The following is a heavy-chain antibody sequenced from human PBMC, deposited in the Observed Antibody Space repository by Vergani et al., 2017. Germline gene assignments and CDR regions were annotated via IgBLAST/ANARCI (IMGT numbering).Heavy chain of an antibody. J-gene: IGHJ6*03. CDR3: AKAGSVTSGSLQYNFYMDV. D-gene: IGHD3-10*01. Sequence: QVHLVESGGGVVQPGRSLRLSCVVSGFSFSSHAIHWVRQAPGKGLEWVAVISNDGSKKYYADSVKGRFTISRDNSKNTLDLQMNSLRTQDTAVYYCAKAGSVTSGSLQYNFYMDVWGKGTTVTVS. CDR2: ISNDGSKK. V-gene: IGHV3-30*18. CDR1: GFSFSSHA.